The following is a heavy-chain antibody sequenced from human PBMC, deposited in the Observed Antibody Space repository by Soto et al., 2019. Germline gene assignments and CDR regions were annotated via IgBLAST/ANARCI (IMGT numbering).Heavy chain of an antibody. J-gene: IGHJ4*02. CDR3: AKYTHYSDRSAYHPPYYYDF. CDR1: GFIFSEYS. V-gene: IGHV3-21*01. CDR2: ISGSSSHM. Sequence: PGGSLRLSCKASGFIFSEYSMSWVRQAPGKGLEWVSSISGSSSHMYYADSLKGRFTISRDNAKNSLYLQMSGLRAEDAAVYFCAKYTHYSDRSAYHPPYYYDFWGPGILVTVSS. D-gene: IGHD3-22*01.